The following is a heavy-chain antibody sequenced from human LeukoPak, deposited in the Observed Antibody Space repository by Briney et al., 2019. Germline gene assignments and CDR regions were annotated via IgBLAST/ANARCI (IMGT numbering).Heavy chain of an antibody. D-gene: IGHD2/OR15-2a*01. CDR3: ATRSYF. J-gene: IGHJ4*02. V-gene: IGHV3-20*04. CDR1: GFTFDDYG. Sequence: RGSLRLSCAASGFTFDDYGMSWVRQAPGKGLEWVSGINWNGGNTYYADSVKGRFTISRDNSKNTLYLQMNSLRAEDSAVYYCATRSYFGGQGTLVTVSS. CDR2: INWNGGNT.